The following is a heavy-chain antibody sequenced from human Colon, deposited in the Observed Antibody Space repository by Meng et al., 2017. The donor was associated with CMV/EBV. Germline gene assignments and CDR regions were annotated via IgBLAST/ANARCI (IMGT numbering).Heavy chain of an antibody. V-gene: IGHV3-66*02. CDR3: LPDLVLVPVSY. CDR1: GFTVSSVY. Sequence: ESLKISCVASGFTVSSVYMTWFRQAPGKGPECVSVIYLGGATYHADSVRGRFTISTDTSKNTLYLQMNNLRPEDTAVYYCLPDLVLVPVSYWGQGTQVTVSS. CDR2: IYLGGAT. J-gene: IGHJ4*02. D-gene: IGHD2-2*01.